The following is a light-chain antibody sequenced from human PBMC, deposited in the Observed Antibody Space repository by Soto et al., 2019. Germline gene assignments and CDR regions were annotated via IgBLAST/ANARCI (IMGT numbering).Light chain of an antibody. J-gene: IGKJ1*01. Sequence: DIQMTQSPSTLSASVGDRVTITFRASQSISSWLAWYQQKPGKAPKLLIYKASSLESGVPSRFSGSGSGTEFTLTISSLQPDDFATYYCQQYNSYSTFGKGTKVDIK. CDR1: QSISSW. V-gene: IGKV1-5*03. CDR2: KAS. CDR3: QQYNSYST.